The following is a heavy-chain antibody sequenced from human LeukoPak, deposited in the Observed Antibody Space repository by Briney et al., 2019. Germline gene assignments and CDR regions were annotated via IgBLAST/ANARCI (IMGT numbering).Heavy chain of an antibody. Sequence: PSETLSLTCTVSGGSISTYYWSWIRQPPGKGLEWIGYIYYIGSTNYNPSLKSRVTISVDTSNNQFSLKLSSVTAADTAVYYCATDEVSGAFDIWGQGTMVTVSS. D-gene: IGHD6-6*01. CDR3: ATDEVSGAFDI. CDR1: GGSISTYY. V-gene: IGHV4-59*08. CDR2: IYYIGST. J-gene: IGHJ3*02.